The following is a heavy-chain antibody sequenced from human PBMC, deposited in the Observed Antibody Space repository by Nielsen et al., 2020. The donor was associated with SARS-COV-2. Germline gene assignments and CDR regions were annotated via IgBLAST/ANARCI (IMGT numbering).Heavy chain of an antibody. CDR3: VRVRDDGYYYDTGPFDY. CDR1: GLTLSTFW. CDR2: INPDGTSI. Sequence: GGSLRLSCTASGLTLSTFWMHWVRQVPGKGLVWVARINPDGTSISYGDSVKGRFTISRDDAENTLYLQMNSLRADDTAMYYCVRVRDDGYYYDTGPFDYWGQGTLVTVSS. D-gene: IGHD3-22*01. V-gene: IGHV3-74*01. J-gene: IGHJ4*02.